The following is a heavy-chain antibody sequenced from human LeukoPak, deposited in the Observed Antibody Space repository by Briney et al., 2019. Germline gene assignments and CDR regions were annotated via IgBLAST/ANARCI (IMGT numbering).Heavy chain of an antibody. CDR2: IYYSGST. CDR3: ARGLTTVTTFNWFDP. CDR1: GGSISSYY. Sequence: SGTLSLTCTVSGGSISSYYWSWIRQPPGKGLEWIGYIYYSGSTNYNPSLKSRVTISVDTSKNQFSLKLSSVTAADTAVYYCARGLTTVTTFNWFDPWGQGTLVTVSS. D-gene: IGHD4-17*01. V-gene: IGHV4-59*12. J-gene: IGHJ5*02.